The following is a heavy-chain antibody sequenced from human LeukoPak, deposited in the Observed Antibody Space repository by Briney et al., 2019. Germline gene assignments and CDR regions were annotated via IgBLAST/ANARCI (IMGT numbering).Heavy chain of an antibody. Sequence: GGLRRRSSATPGITMSVYGRRWVRKAPGKGLEAVAVISHDGSNKYYADSGKGRFTISRDNSKNTLYLQMNSLRAEDTAVYYCASDGELAPPDIWGQGTMVTVSS. V-gene: IGHV3-30*03. CDR3: ASDGELAPPDI. J-gene: IGHJ3*02. CDR2: ISHDGSNK. CDR1: GITMSVYG. D-gene: IGHD1-26*01.